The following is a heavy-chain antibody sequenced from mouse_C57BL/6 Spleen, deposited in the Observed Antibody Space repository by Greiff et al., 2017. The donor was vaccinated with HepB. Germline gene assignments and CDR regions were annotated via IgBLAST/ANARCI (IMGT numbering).Heavy chain of an antibody. J-gene: IGHJ4*01. Sequence: QVQLQQPGAELVKPGASVKLSCKASGYTFTSYWMQWVKQRPGQGLEWIGEIDPSDSYTNYNQKFKGKATLTVDTSSSTAYMQLSSLTSEDSAVYYCARRKDCYAMDYWGQGTSVTVSS. CDR1: GYTFTSYW. CDR3: ARRKDCYAMDY. V-gene: IGHV1-50*01. CDR2: IDPSDSYT.